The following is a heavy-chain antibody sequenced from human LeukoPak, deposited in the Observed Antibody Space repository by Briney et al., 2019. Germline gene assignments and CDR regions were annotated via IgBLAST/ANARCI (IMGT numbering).Heavy chain of an antibody. Sequence: SETLSLTCTVSGGSISSGAYYWTWIRQHPGKGLEWIGYTHYSGSTYYNPSLKSRVTISVDTSKNQFSLKLSSMTAADTAVYYCARAVLYYYYGMDVWSQGTTVTVSS. D-gene: IGHD1-14*01. CDR3: ARAVLYYYYGMDV. V-gene: IGHV4-31*03. J-gene: IGHJ6*02. CDR1: GGSISSGAYY. CDR2: THYSGST.